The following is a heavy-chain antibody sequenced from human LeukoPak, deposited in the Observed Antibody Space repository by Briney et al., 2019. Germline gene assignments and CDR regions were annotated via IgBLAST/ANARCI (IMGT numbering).Heavy chain of an antibody. V-gene: IGHV4-59*01. CDR2: IYYSGST. D-gene: IGHD2/OR15-2a*01. CDR3: AREGLKYNFDY. Sequence: PSETLSLTCTVSGGSISSYYWTWIRQPPGKGLEWIGYIYYSGSTNYNPSLKSRVTISVDTSKNQFSLKLSSVTAADTAVYYCAREGLKYNFDYWGQGTLVTVSS. J-gene: IGHJ4*02. CDR1: GGSISSYY.